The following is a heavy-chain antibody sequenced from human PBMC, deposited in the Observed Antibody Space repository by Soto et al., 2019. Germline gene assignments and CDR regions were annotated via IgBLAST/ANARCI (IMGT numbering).Heavy chain of an antibody. D-gene: IGHD6-13*01. Sequence: QVTVKESGPVLVKPTETLTLTCTVSGFSLSNAGLGVSWIRQPPGKALEWLAHIFSNDKKSYSTSLKSRLTIPKDTSKSQVVLTMTNMDPVDTATYYWASTYSSSWYWFDPWGQGTLVTVSS. CDR2: IFSNDKK. J-gene: IGHJ5*02. CDR1: GFSLSNAGLG. V-gene: IGHV2-26*04. CDR3: ASTYSSSWYWFDP.